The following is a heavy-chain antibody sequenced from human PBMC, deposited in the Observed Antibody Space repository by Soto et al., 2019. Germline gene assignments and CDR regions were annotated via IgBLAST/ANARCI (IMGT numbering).Heavy chain of an antibody. CDR1: GFSLTTTGMC. V-gene: IGHV2-70*01. CDR3: ARTSRLNSLVAAGTVINYYYYGLDV. Sequence: GSGPTLVNPTQTLTLTCTFSGFSLTTTGMCVSWIRQPPGKALEWLALIDWDDDEYYSPSLKTRLTVSKDTSKNQVVLTMTNMDPVDTATYYCARTSRLNSLVAAGTVINYYYYGLDVWGQGTTVTVSS. CDR2: IDWDDDE. J-gene: IGHJ6*02. D-gene: IGHD2-15*01.